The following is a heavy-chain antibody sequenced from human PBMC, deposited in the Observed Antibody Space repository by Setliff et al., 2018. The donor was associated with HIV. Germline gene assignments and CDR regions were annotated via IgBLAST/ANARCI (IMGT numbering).Heavy chain of an antibody. CDR3: TRVRDHYDSGTYYRPLYFFDS. V-gene: IGHV4-34*01. J-gene: IGHJ4*02. Sequence: PSETLSLTCAVYGGSFSGYFWSWVRQSPGKGLEWIGEINHNRKTNYNPSLKSRVTISIDRSKNQFSLKLNPVIAADTAVYYCTRVRDHYDSGTYYRPLYFFDSWGQGTLVTVSS. D-gene: IGHD3-10*01. CDR2: INHNRKT. CDR1: GGSFSGYF.